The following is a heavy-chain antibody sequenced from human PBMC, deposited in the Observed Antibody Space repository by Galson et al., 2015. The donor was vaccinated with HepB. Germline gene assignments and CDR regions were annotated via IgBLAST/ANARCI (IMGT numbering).Heavy chain of an antibody. CDR2: INNSSSYI. Sequence: SLRLSCAASGFTFSSYSMNWVRQAPGEGLEWVSSINNSSSYIYSADSVKGRFTISRDNAKNSLYLQMNSLRVEDTAVYYCAKGSGYSYGPFDYWGQGMLVTVSS. J-gene: IGHJ4*02. CDR3: AKGSGYSYGPFDY. V-gene: IGHV3-21*01. D-gene: IGHD5-18*01. CDR1: GFTFSSYS.